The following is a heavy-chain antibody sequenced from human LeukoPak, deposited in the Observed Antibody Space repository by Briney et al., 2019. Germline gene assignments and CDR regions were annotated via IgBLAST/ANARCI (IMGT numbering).Heavy chain of an antibody. CDR1: GFTFSSYS. CDR2: ISSSSSYI. V-gene: IGHV3-21*01. J-gene: IGHJ2*01. Sequence: GGSLRLSCAASGFTFSSYSMNWVRQAPGKGLEWVSSISSSSSYIYYADSVKGRFTISRDNAKNTLFLQMNSLRAEDTAVYYCARDSNDYVWGSYRPHITYFDLWGRGTLVTVSS. CDR3: ARDSNDYVWGSYRPHITYFDL. D-gene: IGHD3-16*02.